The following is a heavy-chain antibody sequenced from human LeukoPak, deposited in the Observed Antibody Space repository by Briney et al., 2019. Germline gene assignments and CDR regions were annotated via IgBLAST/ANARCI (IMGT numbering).Heavy chain of an antibody. J-gene: IGHJ2*01. V-gene: IGHV3-7*01. Sequence: PGGSLRLSCAASGCTFSNYWMSWVRQAPGKGLEWLANINQDGSEMYSVDSVKGRFTIFRDNGKNSLYLQINSLRADDTAVYYCASDQDSMIVVRTTSRYFDLWGRGTLVTVSS. CDR1: GCTFSNYW. CDR2: INQDGSEM. CDR3: ASDQDSMIVVRTTSRYFDL. D-gene: IGHD3-22*01.